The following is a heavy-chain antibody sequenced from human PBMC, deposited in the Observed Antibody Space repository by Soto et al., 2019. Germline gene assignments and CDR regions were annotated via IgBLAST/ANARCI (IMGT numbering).Heavy chain of an antibody. D-gene: IGHD1-7*01. J-gene: IGHJ6*03. CDR2: IYCGGST. V-gene: IGHV3-66*01. CDR3: ARLSWNLGLDYYYYYMDV. Sequence: GGSLRLSCAASGFTVSSNYMSWVRQAPGKGLEWVSVIYCGGSTYYADSVKGRFTISRDNSKNTLYLQMNSLRAEDTAVYYCARLSWNLGLDYYYYYMDVWGKGTTVTVSS. CDR1: GFTVSSNY.